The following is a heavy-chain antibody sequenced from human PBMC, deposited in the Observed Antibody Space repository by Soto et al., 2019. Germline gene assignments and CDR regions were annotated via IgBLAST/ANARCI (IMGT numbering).Heavy chain of an antibody. V-gene: IGHV4-59*01. CDR2: IYYSGST. CDR3: ARGRAGYNPYYFDY. J-gene: IGHJ4*02. D-gene: IGHD5-12*01. Sequence: SETLSLTCTVSGGSISSYYWSWIRQPPRKGLEWIGYIYYSGSTNYNPSLKSRVTISEDTSKNQFSLKLSSVTAVDTAVYYCARGRAGYNPYYFDYWGQGSLVTVSS. CDR1: GGSISSYY.